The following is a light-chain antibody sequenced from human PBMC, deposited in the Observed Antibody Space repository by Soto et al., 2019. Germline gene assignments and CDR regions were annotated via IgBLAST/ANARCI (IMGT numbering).Light chain of an antibody. V-gene: IGKV1-17*01. J-gene: IGKJ1*01. Sequence: DIQMTQSPSSLSASVGDRVAITCRASQGVGNGLSWFQQKPGKAPKRLIYGASILQSGVPSRFSGSGSGTEFTLTISSLQPEDFATYYCQESYSTPWTFGQGTKVEIK. CDR3: QESYSTPWT. CDR1: QGVGNG. CDR2: GAS.